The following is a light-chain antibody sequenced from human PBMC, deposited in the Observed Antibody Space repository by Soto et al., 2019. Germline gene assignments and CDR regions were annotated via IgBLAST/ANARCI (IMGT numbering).Light chain of an antibody. V-gene: IGLV1-47*01. CDR1: STNIGDNY. Sequence: QSVLTQPPSVSAAPGQRVSISCSGTSTNIGDNYVSWYQHLPGTAPKLLIYRNDQRPSGVPDRFSGSKSGTSASLAISGLRSEDEGDYYCAAWDDSLSGSVLFGGGTKLTVL. J-gene: IGLJ2*01. CDR2: RND. CDR3: AAWDDSLSGSVL.